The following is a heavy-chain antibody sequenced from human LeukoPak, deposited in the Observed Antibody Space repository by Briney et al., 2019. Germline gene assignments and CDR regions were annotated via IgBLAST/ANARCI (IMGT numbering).Heavy chain of an antibody. J-gene: IGHJ4*02. CDR2: IYHSGST. CDR3: TRANGYGLIDY. V-gene: IGHV4-38-2*02. D-gene: IGHD3-10*01. CDR1: GYSISSGYY. Sequence: SETLSLTCTVSGYSISSGYYWGWIRQPPGKGLEWIGSIYHSGSTYYNPSLKSRVTISVDTSKNQFSLKLSSVTAADTAVYYCTRANGYGLIDYWGQGTLVTVSS.